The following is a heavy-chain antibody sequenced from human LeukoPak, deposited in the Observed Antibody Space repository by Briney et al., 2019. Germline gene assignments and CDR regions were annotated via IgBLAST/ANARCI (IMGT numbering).Heavy chain of an antibody. CDR2: IIANGGST. D-gene: IGHD5-12*01. CDR3: AGAYSAYDPFDY. CDR1: GFTFRSYA. Sequence: GGSLRLSCAASGFTFRSYAMSWVRQAPGKGLEWVSSIIANGGSTYYADSVKGRFTISRDNAKNTVHLQMNSLRVEDTAIYFCAGAYSAYDPFDYWGQGTLVTVSS. J-gene: IGHJ4*02. V-gene: IGHV3-23*01.